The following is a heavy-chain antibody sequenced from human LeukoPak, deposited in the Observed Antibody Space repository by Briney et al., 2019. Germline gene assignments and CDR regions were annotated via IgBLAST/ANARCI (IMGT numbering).Heavy chain of an antibody. CDR3: ARDLVGATVWFDP. Sequence: PGGSLRLSCAASGFTFSSYSMNWVRQAPGKGLEWVSSISSSSSYIYYADSVKGRFTISRDNAKNSLYLQMNSLRAEDTAVYYCARDLVGATVWFDPWGQGTLVTVSS. J-gene: IGHJ5*02. D-gene: IGHD1-26*01. V-gene: IGHV3-21*01. CDR2: ISSSSSYI. CDR1: GFTFSSYS.